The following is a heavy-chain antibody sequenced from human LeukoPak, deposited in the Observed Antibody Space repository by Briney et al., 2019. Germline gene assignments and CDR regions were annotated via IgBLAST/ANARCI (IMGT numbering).Heavy chain of an antibody. CDR2: VNSRGVSI. V-gene: IGHV3-23*01. Sequence: GGSLRLSCVASGFTFSSYDMSWVRRAPGKGLEWVSTVNSRGVSIYYADSVKGRFTISRDNSKNTLYLQMNSLRADDTAVYYCAKDFLRYQDYWGQGTLVTVSS. J-gene: IGHJ4*02. CDR3: AKDFLRYQDY. D-gene: IGHD2-2*01. CDR1: GFTFSSYD.